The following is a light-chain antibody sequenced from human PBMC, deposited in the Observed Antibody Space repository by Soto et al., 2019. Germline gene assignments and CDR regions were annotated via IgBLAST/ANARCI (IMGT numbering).Light chain of an antibody. CDR3: QHYINYPWT. V-gene: IGKV1-5*01. J-gene: IGKJ1*01. Sequence: DIQMTQSPSSLSASVGDRVTITCRASQSISSYLNWYQQKPGKAPKLLIYDASSLESGVPSRFGGGGSGTEFTLTISSLQPDDFAIYYCQHYINYPWTFGQGTKV. CDR2: DAS. CDR1: QSISSY.